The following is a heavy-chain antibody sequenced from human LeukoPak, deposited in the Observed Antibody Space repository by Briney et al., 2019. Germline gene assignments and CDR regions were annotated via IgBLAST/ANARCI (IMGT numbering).Heavy chain of an antibody. CDR1: GYIFTGYY. V-gene: IGHV1-2*02. J-gene: IGHJ4*02. D-gene: IGHD3-22*01. CDR2: INPNSGDT. Sequence: ASVKVSCKASGYIFTGYYMHWVRQAPGQGLEWMGWINPNSGDTNYAQKFQGRVTMTRDTSISTAYMELSRLRSDDTAVYYCARGGYYDSSGYSALDYWGQGTLVTVSS. CDR3: ARGGYYDSSGYSALDY.